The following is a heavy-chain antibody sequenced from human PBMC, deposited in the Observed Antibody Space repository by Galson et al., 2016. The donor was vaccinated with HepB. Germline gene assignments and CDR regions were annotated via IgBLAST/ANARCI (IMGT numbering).Heavy chain of an antibody. J-gene: IGHJ3*02. D-gene: IGHD4-17*01. CDR1: GFTFNYYD. CDR2: ISWNSGRI. V-gene: IGHV3-9*01. Sequence: SLRLSCAASGFTFNYYDMYWVRQAPGKGLEWVSGISWNSGRIAYADSVKGRFTISRDNAKNSLFLEMNSLRAEDTALYYCAKDMRAGDYARLAFDIWGQGTMVLVSS. CDR3: AKDMRAGDYARLAFDI.